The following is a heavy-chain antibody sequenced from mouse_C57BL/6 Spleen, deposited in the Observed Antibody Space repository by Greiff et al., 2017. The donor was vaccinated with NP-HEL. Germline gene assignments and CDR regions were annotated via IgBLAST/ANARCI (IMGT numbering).Heavy chain of an antibody. D-gene: IGHD1-1*01. V-gene: IGHV5-9-1*02. CDR3: TRSAFTVVAPFDY. CDR1: GFTFSSYA. J-gene: IGHJ2*01. Sequence: EVKLVESGEGLVKPGGSLKLSCAASGFTFSSYAMSWVRQTPEKRLEWVAYISSGGDYIYYADTVKGRFTISRDNARNTLYLQMSSLKSQDTAMYYCTRSAFTVVAPFDYWGQGTTLTVSS. CDR2: ISSGGDYI.